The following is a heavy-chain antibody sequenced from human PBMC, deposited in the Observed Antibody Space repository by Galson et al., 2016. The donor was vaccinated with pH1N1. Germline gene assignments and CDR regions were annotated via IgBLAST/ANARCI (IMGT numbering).Heavy chain of an antibody. J-gene: IGHJ4*02. CDR3: VRDWPVD. V-gene: IGHV3-48*01. CDR1: GFTFSSYD. Sequence: SLRLSCAASGFTFSSYDMDWVRQAPGKGLEWVAFITSNSDVTYYGNSVEGRFTVSRDNAKNSLFLQMTSLRAEDTAMYHGVRDWPVDWGQGTLVTVSS. CDR2: ITSNSDVT.